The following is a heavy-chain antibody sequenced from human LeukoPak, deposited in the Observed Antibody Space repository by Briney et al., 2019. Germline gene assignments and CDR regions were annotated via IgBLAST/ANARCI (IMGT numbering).Heavy chain of an antibody. D-gene: IGHD5-12*01. CDR1: GYSLTSGYY. CDR2: IYHSGNT. J-gene: IGHJ4*02. V-gene: IGHV4-38-2*02. CDR3: ARAGSGYIAYFDY. Sequence: PSEILSLTCTVSGYSLTSGYYWGFIRQPPGKGLEWIGSIYHSGNTYFNPSLKSRVTISVDTSKNQFSLKMTSVTAADTAFYYCARAGSGYIAYFDYWGQGTLVPVSS.